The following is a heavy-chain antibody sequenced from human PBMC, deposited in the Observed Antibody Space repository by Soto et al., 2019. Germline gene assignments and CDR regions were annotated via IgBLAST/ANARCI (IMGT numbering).Heavy chain of an antibody. CDR2: ISGSGGST. CDR3: ASYPYCSGGSCSYWYFDL. D-gene: IGHD2-15*01. Sequence: EVQLLESGGGLVQPGGSLRLSCAASGFTFSSYAMSWVRQAPGKGLEWVSAISGSGGSTYYADSVKGRFTISRDNSKKTLYLQMNSLRAEDTAVYYCASYPYCSGGSCSYWYFDLWGRGTLVTVSS. V-gene: IGHV3-23*01. J-gene: IGHJ2*01. CDR1: GFTFSSYA.